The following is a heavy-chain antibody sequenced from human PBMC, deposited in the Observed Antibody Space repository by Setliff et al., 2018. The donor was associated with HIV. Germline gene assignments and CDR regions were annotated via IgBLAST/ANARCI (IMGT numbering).Heavy chain of an antibody. J-gene: IGHJ6*02. V-gene: IGHV4-34*01. CDR3: ARRGDFFYYAMDV. CDR1: GGSLSGHY. CDR2: INHSGKT. Sequence: TLSLTCAVYGGSLSGHYWTWIRQPPGEGLEWIGEINHSGKTNYNPSLKSRATISVDTSKNQFSLKLSSVTAADTAVYYCARRGDFFYYAMDVWGQGTTVTVSS.